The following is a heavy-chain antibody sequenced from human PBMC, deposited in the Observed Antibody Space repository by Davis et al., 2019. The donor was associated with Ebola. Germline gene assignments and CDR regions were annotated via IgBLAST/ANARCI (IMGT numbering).Heavy chain of an antibody. CDR1: GYSFTSYW. V-gene: IGHV5-10-1*01. D-gene: IGHD2-2*01. J-gene: IGHJ6*02. CDR3: ARVRLGYCSNTSCYYYGMDV. Sequence: GESLKISCKGSGYSFTSYWIGWVRQMPGKGLEWMGRIDPSDSYTNYSPSFQGHVTISADKSISTAYLQWSSLKASDTAMYYCARVRLGYCSNTSCYYYGMDVWGQGTTVTVSS. CDR2: IDPSDSYT.